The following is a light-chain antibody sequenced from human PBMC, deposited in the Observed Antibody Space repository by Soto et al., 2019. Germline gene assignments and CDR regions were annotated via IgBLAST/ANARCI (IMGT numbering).Light chain of an antibody. Sequence: QSALTQPASVSGSPGQSITISCNGTSSDVGGYNYVSWYQQHPGKAPKFIIYDVSYRPSGVSTRFSGTKSGNTASLTISGLQDDYEADYYCCSYTSTNTLWVFGGGTKLTVL. CDR1: SSDVGGYNY. CDR3: CSYTSTNTLWV. CDR2: DVS. V-gene: IGLV2-14*03. J-gene: IGLJ3*02.